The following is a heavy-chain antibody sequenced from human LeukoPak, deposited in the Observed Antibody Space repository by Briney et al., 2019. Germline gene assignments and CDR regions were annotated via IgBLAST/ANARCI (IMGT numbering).Heavy chain of an antibody. CDR1: GGSFSGYY. CDR3: ASHGITIFGVVISPFDY. J-gene: IGHJ4*02. CDR2: IYHSGST. Sequence: SETLSLTCAVYGGSFSGYYWSWIREPPGKGMEWIGYIYHSGSTYYNPSLKSRVTISVDRSKNQFSLKLSSVTAADTAVYYCASHGITIFGVVISPFDYWGQGTLVTVSS. V-gene: IGHV4-34*01. D-gene: IGHD3-3*01.